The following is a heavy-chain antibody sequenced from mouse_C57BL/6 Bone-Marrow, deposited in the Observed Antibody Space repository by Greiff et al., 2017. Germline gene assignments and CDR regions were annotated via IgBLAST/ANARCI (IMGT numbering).Heavy chain of an antibody. CDR2: IYPRSGNT. J-gene: IGHJ4*01. CDR1: GYTFTSYG. Sequence: VQLQQSGAELARPGASVKLSCKASGYTFTSYGISWVKQRTGQGLEWIGEIYPRSGNTYYNEKFKGKATLTADKPSSTAYMQLSSLTSEDSAVYDCATPYYSTLYYAMDYWGQGTSVTVSS. D-gene: IGHD2-5*01. V-gene: IGHV1-81*01. CDR3: ATPYYSTLYYAMDY.